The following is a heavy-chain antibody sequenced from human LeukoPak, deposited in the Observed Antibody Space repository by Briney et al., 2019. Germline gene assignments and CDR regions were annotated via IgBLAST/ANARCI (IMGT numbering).Heavy chain of an antibody. CDR2: ISYDGSNK. Sequence: LSLTCAVYGGSFSGYYWSWIRQPPGKGLEWVAVISYDGSNKYYADSVKGRFTISRDNSKNTLYLQMNSLRAEDTAVYYCAKDVYSSSWHDAFDIWGQGTMVTVSS. D-gene: IGHD6-13*01. V-gene: IGHV3-30*18. CDR3: AKDVYSSSWHDAFDI. J-gene: IGHJ3*02. CDR1: GGSFSGYY.